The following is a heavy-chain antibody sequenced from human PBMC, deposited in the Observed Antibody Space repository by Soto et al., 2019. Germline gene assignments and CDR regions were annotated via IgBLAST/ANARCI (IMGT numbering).Heavy chain of an antibody. Sequence: ASVKVSCKASGYTFTSYGINWVRQAPGQGLEWMGWISAYNGNTNYAQNLRGRLTVTTDTSTTTAYMELRSLRSDDTAVYYCARDRAPVTIFGVVIPHTFDIWGQGTMVTVSS. CDR2: ISAYNGNT. D-gene: IGHD3-3*01. CDR3: ARDRAPVTIFGVVIPHTFDI. J-gene: IGHJ3*02. CDR1: GYTFTSYG. V-gene: IGHV1-18*01.